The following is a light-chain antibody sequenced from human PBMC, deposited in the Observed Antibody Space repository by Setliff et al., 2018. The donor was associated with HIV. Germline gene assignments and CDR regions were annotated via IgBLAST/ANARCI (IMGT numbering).Light chain of an antibody. CDR1: SSDVGGYNS. V-gene: IGLV2-11*01. CDR3: CSYAGSYV. CDR2: DVN. J-gene: IGLJ1*01. Sequence: QSVLTQPRSVSGSPGQSVTISCTGTSSDVGGYNSVSWYQQHPGKAPKLMIYDVNKRPSGVPDRFSGSKTGNTASLTISGLQAEDEADYYCCSYAGSYVFGTGTKSPS.